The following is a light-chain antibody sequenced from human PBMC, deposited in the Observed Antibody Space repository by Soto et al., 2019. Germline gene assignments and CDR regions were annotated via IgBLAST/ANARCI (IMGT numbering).Light chain of an antibody. CDR3: QQYNSYPIT. Sequence: DIQITPSPSTLSATVGERGPHTCRASQSISSWLAWYQQKPGKAPKLLIYKASSLESGVPSNFSGSGSGTEFTLTISSLQPDDFATYYCQQYNSYPITFGQGTRLEIK. CDR1: QSISSW. V-gene: IGKV1-5*03. J-gene: IGKJ5*01. CDR2: KAS.